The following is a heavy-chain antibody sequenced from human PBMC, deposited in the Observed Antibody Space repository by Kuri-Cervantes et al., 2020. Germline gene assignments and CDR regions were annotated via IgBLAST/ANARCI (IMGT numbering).Heavy chain of an antibody. D-gene: IGHD3-10*01. V-gene: IGHV4-34*01. Sequence: ESLKISCAVYGGSFSGYYWSWIRQPPGKGLEWIGEINHSGSTNYNPSLKSRVTISVDTSKNQFSLKLSSVTAADTAMYYCARVRKYYYGSGSCFDYWGQGTLVTVSS. CDR2: INHSGST. CDR3: ARVRKYYYGSGSCFDY. J-gene: IGHJ4*02. CDR1: GGSFSGYY.